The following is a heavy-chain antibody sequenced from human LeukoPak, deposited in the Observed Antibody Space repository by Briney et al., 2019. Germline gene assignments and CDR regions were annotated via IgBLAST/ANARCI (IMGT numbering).Heavy chain of an antibody. J-gene: IGHJ5*02. Sequence: GGSLRLSCGASGFTFSIYRMHWVRHAPGKGLEGVAFIRYEGSNKYYVHSVKGRFTISRDNAKNTLYLQMSSLSVEATAVYYCAKGSYCSSTSCHFGWFDAWGQGTLVTVSS. CDR3: AKGSYCSSTSCHFGWFDA. D-gene: IGHD2-2*01. CDR1: GFTFSIYR. CDR2: IRYEGSNK. V-gene: IGHV3-30*02.